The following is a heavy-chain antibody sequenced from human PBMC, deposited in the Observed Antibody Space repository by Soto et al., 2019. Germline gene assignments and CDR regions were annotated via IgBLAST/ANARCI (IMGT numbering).Heavy chain of an antibody. CDR1: GGSVSSGSYY. V-gene: IGHV4-61*01. Sequence: QVQLQESGPGLVKPSETLSLTCTVSGGSVSSGSYYWSWIRQPPGKGLEWIGYIYYSGSTNYNPPLKSRVTISVDTSKNQFSLKLSSVTAADTAVYYCARVGGDGYNYGAYFDYWGQGTLVTVSS. CDR2: IYYSGST. D-gene: IGHD5-12*01. CDR3: ARVGGDGYNYGAYFDY. J-gene: IGHJ4*02.